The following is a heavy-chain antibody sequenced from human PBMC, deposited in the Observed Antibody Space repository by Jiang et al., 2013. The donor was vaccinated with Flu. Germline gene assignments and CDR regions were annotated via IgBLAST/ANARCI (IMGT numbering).Heavy chain of an antibody. Sequence: PGKGLEWMGIVYPGDSDTRYSPSFQGQVTISADKSISTAYLQWSSLKASDTAMYYCARIGVEWDRRHDAFDIWGQGTMVTVSS. CDR2: VYPGDSDT. V-gene: IGHV5-51*01. J-gene: IGHJ3*02. D-gene: IGHD1-26*01. CDR3: ARIGVEWDRRHDAFDI.